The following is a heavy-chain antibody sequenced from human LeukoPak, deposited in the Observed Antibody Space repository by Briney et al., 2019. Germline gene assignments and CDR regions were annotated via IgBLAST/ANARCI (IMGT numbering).Heavy chain of an antibody. J-gene: IGHJ3*02. D-gene: IGHD3-9*01. CDR2: IYYSGST. Sequence: SETLSLTCTVAGGSISGDYWSWIRQPPGKGLEWIGYIYYSGSTNYNPSLKSRVTMSVDTSKNQFSLKLSSVTAADTAVYYCARGEGDILTGYEAFDIWGQGTMVTVSS. V-gene: IGHV4-59*12. CDR3: ARGEGDILTGYEAFDI. CDR1: GGSISGDY.